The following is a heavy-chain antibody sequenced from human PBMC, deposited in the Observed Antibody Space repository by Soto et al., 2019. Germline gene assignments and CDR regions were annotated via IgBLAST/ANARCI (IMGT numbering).Heavy chain of an antibody. V-gene: IGHV1-18*04. CDR1: GYPFIKYG. CDR3: ATSSDTGFDP. D-gene: IGHD3-9*01. J-gene: IGHJ5*02. Sequence: QLQLFQSAAAVKKPGASVRVSCKAYGYPFIKYGISWIRQAPEQGLEWMGWIKVDSGYTNYAQKFQGRVTMTADTSSDTAFMELRSLRLDDTAVYFCATSSDTGFDPWGQGTLVSVSS. CDR2: IKVDSGYT.